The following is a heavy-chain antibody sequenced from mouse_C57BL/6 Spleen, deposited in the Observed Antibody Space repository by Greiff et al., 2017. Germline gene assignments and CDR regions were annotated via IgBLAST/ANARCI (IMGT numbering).Heavy chain of an antibody. D-gene: IGHD2-3*01. CDR3: ARWDGYYPWYFDV. Sequence: QVQLQQPGAELVRPGPSVKLSCKASGYTFTSYWMHWVKQRPGQGLEWIGVIDPSDSYTNYNQKFKGKATLTVDTSSSTAYMQVSSLTSEDSAVYYCARWDGYYPWYFDVWGTGTTVTVSS. CDR1: GYTFTSYW. CDR2: IDPSDSYT. J-gene: IGHJ1*03. V-gene: IGHV1-59*01.